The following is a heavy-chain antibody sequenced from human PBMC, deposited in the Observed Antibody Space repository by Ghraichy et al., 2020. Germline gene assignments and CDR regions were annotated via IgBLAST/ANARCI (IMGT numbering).Heavy chain of an antibody. V-gene: IGHV3-48*01. J-gene: IGHJ4*02. D-gene: IGHD6-6*01. CDR1: GFTFSSYS. CDR2: ISSSISTI. CDR3: ARERGSSSSGGVYYFDY. Sequence: GESLNISCAASGFTFSSYSMNWVRQAPVKGLEWVSYISSSISTIYYADSVKGRFTISRDNAKNSLYLQMNSLRAEDTAVYYCARERGSSSSGGVYYFDYWGQGTLVTVSS.